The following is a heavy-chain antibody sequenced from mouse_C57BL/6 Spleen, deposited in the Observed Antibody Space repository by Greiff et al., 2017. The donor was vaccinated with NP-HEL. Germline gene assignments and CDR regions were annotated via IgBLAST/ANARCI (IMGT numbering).Heavy chain of an antibody. J-gene: IGHJ1*03. CDR3: ARPTEGYFDV. CDR2: IYPGDGDT. Sequence: QVPLQQSGPELVKPGASVKISCKASGYAFSSSWMNWVKQRPGKGLEWIGRIYPGDGDTNYNGKFKGKATLTADKSSSTAYIPLSILTAEDSAVYFCARPTEGYFDVWGTGTTVTVSS. V-gene: IGHV1-82*01. CDR1: GYAFSSSW. D-gene: IGHD1-1*01.